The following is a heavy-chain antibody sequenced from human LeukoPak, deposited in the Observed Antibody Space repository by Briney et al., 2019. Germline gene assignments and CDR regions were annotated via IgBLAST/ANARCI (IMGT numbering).Heavy chain of an antibody. J-gene: IGHJ6*03. CDR2: IYYSGST. CDR1: GASISSSTYY. D-gene: IGHD3-16*02. Sequence: SETLSLTCTVSGASISSSTYYWGWIRQPPGKGLEWIGSIYYSGSTYYKPSLKSRVTISVDTSKNQFSLKLSSVTAADTAVYYCARGRVWGSYRTHYYYYMDVWGKGTTVTVSS. CDR3: ARGRVWGSYRTHYYYYMDV. V-gene: IGHV4-39*07.